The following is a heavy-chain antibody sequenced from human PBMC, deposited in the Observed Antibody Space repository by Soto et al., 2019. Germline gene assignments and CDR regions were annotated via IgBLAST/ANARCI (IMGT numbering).Heavy chain of an antibody. V-gene: IGHV4-39*01. J-gene: IGHJ4*02. CDR1: GGSISSSSYY. CDR2: IYYSGST. CDR3: ARRGRDGYNYYFDY. Sequence: SETLSLTCTVSGGSISSSSYYWDWIRQPPGKGLEWIGSIYYSGSTYYNPSLKSRVTISVDTSKNQFSLKLSSVTAADTAVYYCARRGRDGYNYYFDYWGQGTLVTVSS. D-gene: IGHD5-12*01.